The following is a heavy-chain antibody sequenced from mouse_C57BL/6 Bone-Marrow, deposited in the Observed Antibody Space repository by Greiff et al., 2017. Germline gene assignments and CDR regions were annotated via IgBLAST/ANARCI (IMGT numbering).Heavy chain of an antibody. CDR1: GYTFTSYW. V-gene: IGHV1-52*01. J-gene: IGHJ2*01. D-gene: IGHD4-1*01. CDR2: IDPSDSET. CDR3: ASGGNLNWDY. Sequence: QVQLQQPGAELVRPGSSVKLSCKASGYTFTSYWMHWVKQRPIQGLEWIGNIDPSDSETHYNQKFKDKATLTVDKSSSTAYMQRSSLTSEDSAVYYCASGGNLNWDYWGQGTTLTVSS.